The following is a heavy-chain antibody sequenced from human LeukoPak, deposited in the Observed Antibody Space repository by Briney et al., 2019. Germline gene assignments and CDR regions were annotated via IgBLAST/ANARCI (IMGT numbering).Heavy chain of an antibody. D-gene: IGHD1-7*01. J-gene: IGHJ3*02. CDR3: TRDLREGTTPDASDI. Sequence: GGSLRLSCAASGFTFSLYDMHWVRQATGKSLEWVSGIGTVGDTYYADSVKGRFTISRENAKNSLSLQMDSLRAGDTAVYYCTRDLREGTTPDASDIWGQGTMVTVSS. V-gene: IGHV3-13*01. CDR2: IGTVGDT. CDR1: GFTFSLYD.